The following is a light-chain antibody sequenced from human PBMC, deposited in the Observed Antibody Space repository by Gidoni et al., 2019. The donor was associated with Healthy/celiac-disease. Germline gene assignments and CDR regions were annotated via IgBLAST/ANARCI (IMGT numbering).Light chain of an antibody. CDR3: SSYAGSNTVV. CDR2: EVS. V-gene: IGLV2-8*01. Sequence: QSALTQPPSASGSPGTSVTISCTGTSSDVGGYNYVSWYQQHPGKAPKLMIYEVSKRPSGVPDRFSGSKSGNTASLTVSGLQAEDEADYYCSSYAGSNTVVFGGGTKLTVL. J-gene: IGLJ2*01. CDR1: SSDVGGYNY.